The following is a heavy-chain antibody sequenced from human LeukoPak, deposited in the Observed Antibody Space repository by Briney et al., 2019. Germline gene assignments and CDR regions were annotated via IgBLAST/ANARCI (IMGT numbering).Heavy chain of an antibody. CDR2: INPSGGST. V-gene: IGHV1-46*01. D-gene: IGHD3-22*01. Sequence: ASVKVSCKESGYTFTSYYMHWVRQAPGQGLEWMGIINPSGGSTSYAQKFQGRVTMTRDTSTSTVYMELSSLRSEDTAVYYCARDKDYYDSSGLYYFDYWGQGTLVTVSS. CDR1: GYTFTSYY. J-gene: IGHJ4*02. CDR3: ARDKDYYDSSGLYYFDY.